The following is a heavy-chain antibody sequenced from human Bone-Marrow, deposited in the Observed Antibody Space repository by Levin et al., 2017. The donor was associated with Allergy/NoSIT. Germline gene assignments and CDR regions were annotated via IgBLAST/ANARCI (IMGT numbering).Heavy chain of an antibody. CDR3: AGDFGYGGNSAYYGMDV. CDR1: GGSISSGGYY. CDR2: IYYSGNT. D-gene: IGHD4-23*01. Sequence: SETLSLTCTVSGGSISSGGYYWSWIRQHPGKGLEWIGFIYYSGNTYYNPSLKSRLTISIDTSKNQFSLRLSSVTAADTAVYYCAGDFGYGGNSAYYGMDVWGQGTTVTVS. V-gene: IGHV4-31*03. J-gene: IGHJ6*02.